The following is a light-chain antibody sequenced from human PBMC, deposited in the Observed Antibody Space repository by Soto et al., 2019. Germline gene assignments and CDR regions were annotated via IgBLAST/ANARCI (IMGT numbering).Light chain of an antibody. Sequence: TQMTQSPFSLSASVGEKTIITCLASRDVGSDVSWYQQKPGQAPKLVIYAAYNLYTGVPSRFSGRRSGTEFTLTISSLQPEDFASYYCLPDYGDSWTFGQGTKVEIK. CDR2: AAY. CDR3: LPDYGDSWT. V-gene: IGKV1-6*01. CDR1: RDVGSD. J-gene: IGKJ1*01.